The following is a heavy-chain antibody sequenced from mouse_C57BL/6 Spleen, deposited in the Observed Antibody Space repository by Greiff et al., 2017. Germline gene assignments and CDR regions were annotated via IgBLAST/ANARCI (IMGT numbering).Heavy chain of an antibody. Sequence: QVQLQQSGAELVRPGASVTLSCKASGYTFTDYEMHWVKQTPVHGLEWIGAIDPETGGTAYNQKFKGKAILTADKSSSTAYMELRSLTSEDSAVYYWTRRTTVVSYFDYWGQGTTLTVSS. CDR3: TRRTTVVSYFDY. J-gene: IGHJ2*01. D-gene: IGHD1-1*01. V-gene: IGHV1-15*01. CDR1: GYTFTDYE. CDR2: IDPETGGT.